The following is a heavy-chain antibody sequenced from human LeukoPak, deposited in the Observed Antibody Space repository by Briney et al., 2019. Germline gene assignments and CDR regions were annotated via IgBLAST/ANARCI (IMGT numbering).Heavy chain of an antibody. CDR1: GFTFSSYG. J-gene: IGHJ6*02. V-gene: IGHV4-39*07. CDR3: ARDRILDGMDV. D-gene: IGHD2/OR15-2a*01. CDR2: IYYSGST. Sequence: PGGSLRLSCAASGFTFSSYGMHWVRQAPGKGLEWIGSIYYSGSTYYNPSLKSRVTISVDTSKNQFSLKLSSVTAADTAVYYCARDRILDGMDVWGQGTTVTVSS.